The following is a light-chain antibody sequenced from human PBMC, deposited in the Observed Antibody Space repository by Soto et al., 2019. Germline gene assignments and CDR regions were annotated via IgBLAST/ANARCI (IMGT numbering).Light chain of an antibody. Sequence: QSVLTQPPSASGTPGQRVTISCAGSNSNIGVNNVYWYQQLPGTAPKLLIYKINQRPSGVPDRFSGSKSGTSASLAVSGLRSEDEADYYCAVWDDNLSGVVFGGGTKLNVL. V-gene: IGLV1-47*01. CDR3: AVWDDNLSGVV. J-gene: IGLJ2*01. CDR1: NSNIGVNN. CDR2: KIN.